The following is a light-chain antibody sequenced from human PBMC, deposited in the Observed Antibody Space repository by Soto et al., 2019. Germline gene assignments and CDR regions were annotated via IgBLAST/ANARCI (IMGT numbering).Light chain of an antibody. CDR3: QQSSSTPHT. Sequence: DIQMTQSPSSLSASLGDRVTITCRASQTINNYLHWYQQRPGEAPKLLIYYASNLQTGVPPRFSGSGSGTHFTLTISSLQAEDFATYYCQQSSSTPHTFGQGTIVEIK. CDR2: YAS. V-gene: IGKV1-39*01. J-gene: IGKJ2*01. CDR1: QTINNY.